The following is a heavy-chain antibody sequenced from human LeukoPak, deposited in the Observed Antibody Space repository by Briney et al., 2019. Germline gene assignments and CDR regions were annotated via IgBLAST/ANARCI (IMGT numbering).Heavy chain of an antibody. Sequence: EGSLRLSCAASGFTVSSNYMSWVRQAPGKGLEWVSVIYSDVSTYYADSVKGRFTISRHNSKNTLYLQMNSLRAEDTAVYYCARDLGSYFDYWGQGTLVTVSS. D-gene: IGHD3-16*01. CDR3: ARDLGSYFDY. CDR2: IYSDVST. CDR1: GFTVSSNY. V-gene: IGHV3-53*04. J-gene: IGHJ4*02.